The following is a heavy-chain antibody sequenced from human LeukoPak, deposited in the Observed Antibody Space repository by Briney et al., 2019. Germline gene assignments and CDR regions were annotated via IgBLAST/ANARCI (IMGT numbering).Heavy chain of an antibody. CDR1: GFTFSSLA. CDR3: AKGQELDDGVFDS. D-gene: IGHD1-1*01. CDR2: IRSNGDTT. Sequence: QPGGSLRLSCTASGFTFSSLAMTWVRQAPGKGLEFVSTIRSNGDTTYNADSVKGRFTISRDNSKNTLYLELNSLRVEDTATFYCAKGQELDDGVFDSWGQGTMVTVSS. V-gene: IGHV3-23*01. J-gene: IGHJ4*02.